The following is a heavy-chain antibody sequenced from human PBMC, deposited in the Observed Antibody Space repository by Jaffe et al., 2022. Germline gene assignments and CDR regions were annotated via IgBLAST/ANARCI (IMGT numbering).Heavy chain of an antibody. D-gene: IGHD3-10*01. V-gene: IGHV3-48*03. J-gene: IGHJ4*02. CDR2: ISSSGSTI. Sequence: EVQLVESGGGLVQPGGSLRLSCAASGFTFSSYEMNWVRQAPGKGLEWVSFISSSGSTIYNADSVKGRFTISRDNAKNSLYLQMNSLRAEDTAVYYCARDMAPGSGSDCFDQWGQGTLVTVSS. CDR3: ARDMAPGSGSDCFDQ. CDR1: GFTFSSYE.